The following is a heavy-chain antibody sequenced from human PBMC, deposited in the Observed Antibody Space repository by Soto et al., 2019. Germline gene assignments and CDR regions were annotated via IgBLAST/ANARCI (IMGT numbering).Heavy chain of an antibody. CDR3: ARESEDLASNFDY. Sequence: GGSLRLSCAASGFTFTRYSMNWVRQAPGKGLEWVSSISSTTNYIYYGDSMKGRSTISRDNAKNSLYLEMNSLRAEDTAVYYCARESEDLASNFDYWGQGTLVTVSS. CDR1: GFTFTRYS. J-gene: IGHJ4*02. V-gene: IGHV3-21*06. CDR2: ISSTTNYI.